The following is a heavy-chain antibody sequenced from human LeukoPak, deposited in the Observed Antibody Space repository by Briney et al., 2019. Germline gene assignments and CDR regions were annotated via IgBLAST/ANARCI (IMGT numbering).Heavy chain of an antibody. J-gene: IGHJ4*02. CDR3: VRGTTTNYFDY. CDR2: INRSGDTK. Sequence: GGSLRLSCAASGFTFRSYEMSWVCQAPGKGLQWVSYINRSGDTKHYADSVRGRFTVSRDNAKNSLYLQMNSLRDEDTAAYYCVRGTTTNYFDYWGQETLVTVSS. CDR1: GFTFRSYE. D-gene: IGHD4-17*01. V-gene: IGHV3-48*03.